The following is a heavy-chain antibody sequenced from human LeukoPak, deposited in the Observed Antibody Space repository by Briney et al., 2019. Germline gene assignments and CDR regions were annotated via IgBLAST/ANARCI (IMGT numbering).Heavy chain of an antibody. D-gene: IGHD4-17*01. CDR3: ARDWDGEGGNFDY. V-gene: IGHV4/OR15-8*01. J-gene: IGHJ4*02. Sequence: SETLSLTCVVTGDSISSSKWWVWVRPPPGKGLEWIGEIYQGGRTNYNPSLKSRVTISGDKSKNHFSLKLSSVTAADTAVYYCARDWDGEGGNFDYWGQGTLVTVSS. CDR2: IYQGGRT. CDR1: GDSISSSKW.